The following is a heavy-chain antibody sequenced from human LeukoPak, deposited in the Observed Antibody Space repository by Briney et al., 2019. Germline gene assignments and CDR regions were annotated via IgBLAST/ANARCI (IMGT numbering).Heavy chain of an antibody. CDR2: IYYSGCT. CDR1: GGSISSYY. J-gene: IGHJ6*02. D-gene: IGHD5-12*01. V-gene: IGHV4-59*01. Sequence: SETLSLTCTVSGGSISSYYWSWIRQPPGKGLEWIGYIYYSGCTNYNPSLKSRVTISVDTSKNQFSLKLSSVTAADTAVYYCARGGNGYDKYYYYGMDVWGQGTTVTVSS. CDR3: ARGGNGYDKYYYYGMDV.